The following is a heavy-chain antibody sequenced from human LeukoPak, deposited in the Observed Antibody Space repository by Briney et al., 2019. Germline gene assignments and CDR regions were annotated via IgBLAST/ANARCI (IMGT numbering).Heavy chain of an antibody. CDR2: ISSSSSYI. CDR3: AREIGYCSSTSCYGNNWFDP. Sequence: PGGSLRLSCAASGFTFSSYSMNWVRQAPGKGLEWVSSISSSSSYIYYADSVKGRFTISRDNAKNSLYLQMNSQRAEDTAVYYCAREIGYCSSTSCYGNNWFDPWGQGTLVTVSS. J-gene: IGHJ5*02. CDR1: GFTFSSYS. V-gene: IGHV3-21*01. D-gene: IGHD2-2*01.